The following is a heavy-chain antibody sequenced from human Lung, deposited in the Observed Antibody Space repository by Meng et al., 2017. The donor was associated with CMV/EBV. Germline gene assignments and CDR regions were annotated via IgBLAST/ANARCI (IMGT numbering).Heavy chain of an antibody. CDR1: VFPFSTYA. Sequence: SVFPFSTYAMNWVRQAPRKGLEWVSTLSGTAYSSYYADSVKGRFTISRDNSKNTLYLHMNSLRAEDTAVYYCAKGIDVSTSHDAFDFWGQGTMVTVSS. D-gene: IGHD5/OR15-5a*01. V-gene: IGHV3-23*01. CDR3: AKGIDVSTSHDAFDF. J-gene: IGHJ3*01. CDR2: LSGTAYSS.